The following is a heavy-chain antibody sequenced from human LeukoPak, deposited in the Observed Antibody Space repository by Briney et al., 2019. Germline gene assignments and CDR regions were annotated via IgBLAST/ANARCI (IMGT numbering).Heavy chain of an antibody. D-gene: IGHD3-10*01. V-gene: IGHV3-7*01. CDR3: ARDQGGYYGSGSYKVY. CDR1: GFTLSKHW. Sequence: GGSLTLSCAASGFTLSKHWMTWVRQAPGKGLECVAIIKQDGSEKYYVNSVKGRFTISRDNAKNSLYLQMNSLRAEDTAVYYCARDQGGYYGSGSYKVYWGQGTLVTVSS. CDR2: IKQDGSEK. J-gene: IGHJ4*02.